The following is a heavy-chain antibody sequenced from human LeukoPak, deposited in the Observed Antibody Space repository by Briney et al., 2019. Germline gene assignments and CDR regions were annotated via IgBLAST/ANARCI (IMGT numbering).Heavy chain of an antibody. V-gene: IGHV4-59*12. CDR1: GGSISSYY. CDR2: IYYSGST. J-gene: IGHJ4*02. CDR3: ARDSAPGDFDY. D-gene: IGHD7-27*01. Sequence: SETLSLTCTVSGGSISSYYWSWIRQPPGKGLEWIGYIYYSGSTNYNPSLKSRVTVSVDTSKNQFSLKLTSVTAADTAVYYCARDSAPGDFDYWGQGTLVTVSS.